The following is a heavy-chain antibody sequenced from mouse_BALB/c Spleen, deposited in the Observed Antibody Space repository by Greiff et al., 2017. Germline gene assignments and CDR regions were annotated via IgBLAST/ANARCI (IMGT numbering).Heavy chain of an antibody. CDR1: GFTFTDYY. CDR3: ARDENSTTGFPYAMDY. D-gene: IGHD2-12*01. V-gene: IGHV7-3*02. J-gene: IGHJ4*01. CDR2: IRNKANGYTT. Sequence: DVQLVESGGGLVQPGGSLRLSCATSGFTFTDYYMSWVRQPPGKALEWLGFIRNKANGYTTEYSASVKGRFTISRDNSQSILYLQMNTLRAEDSATYYCARDENSTTGFPYAMDYWGQGTSVTVSS.